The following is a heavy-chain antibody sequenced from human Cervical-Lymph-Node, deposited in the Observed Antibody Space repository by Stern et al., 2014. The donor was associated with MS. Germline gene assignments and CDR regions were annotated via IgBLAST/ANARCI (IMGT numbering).Heavy chain of an antibody. V-gene: IGHV1-18*04. J-gene: IGHJ3*02. CDR3: ARDCKLRYFDPTSRCAFDI. Sequence: VQLVESGAEVKKPGASVKVSCKASGYTFTSYGISWVRQAPGQGLERMGWISPYNGNTNYAQKFQGRVTMTTDTSTSTDYMELRSLRSDDTAVYYCARDCKLRYFDPTSRCAFDIWGQGTMVTVSS. D-gene: IGHD3-9*01. CDR2: ISPYNGNT. CDR1: GYTFTSYG.